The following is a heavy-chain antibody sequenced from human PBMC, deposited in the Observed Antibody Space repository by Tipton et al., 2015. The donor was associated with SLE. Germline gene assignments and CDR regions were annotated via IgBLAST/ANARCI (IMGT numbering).Heavy chain of an antibody. CDR1: GGSFSGYY. CDR2: INHSGDT. J-gene: IGHJ3*02. CDR3: ARGLTAETGGDAFDI. V-gene: IGHV4-34*01. Sequence: LRLSCAVYGGSFSGYYWTWIRQPPGKGLEWIGEINHSGDTNYNPSLKSRVTISVDTAKNHFSLELATVPAADTAVDYCARGLTAETGGDAFDIWGQGTMVTVSS. D-gene: IGHD7-27*01.